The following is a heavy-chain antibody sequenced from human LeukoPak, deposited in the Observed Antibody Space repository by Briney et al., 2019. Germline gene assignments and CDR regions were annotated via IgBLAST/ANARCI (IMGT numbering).Heavy chain of an antibody. D-gene: IGHD5-18*01. V-gene: IGHV3-23*01. Sequence: PGGSLRLSCAASGFTFSSYGMSWVRQAPGKGLEWVSGIRGDGVTTYYADSVKGRFTISRDNSKNTLYLQMNSLRAEDTAVYYCARDPNAMVTSLFDYWGQGTLVTVSS. CDR1: GFTFSSYG. CDR3: ARDPNAMVTSLFDY. J-gene: IGHJ4*02. CDR2: IRGDGVTT.